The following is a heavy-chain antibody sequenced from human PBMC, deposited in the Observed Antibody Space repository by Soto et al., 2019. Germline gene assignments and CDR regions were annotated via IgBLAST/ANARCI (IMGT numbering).Heavy chain of an antibody. CDR2: ISYSGRP. Sequence: QVQLQESGPGLVKPSQTLSLTCTVSGGSISSGGYYWSWIRQHPGKGLEWIGYISYSGRPYYNPSLRSRVTISVDTYTNQFSLKLSSVTAADTAVYYCARELSNAYGDWGQGTLVTVSS. CDR1: GGSISSGGYY. V-gene: IGHV4-31*03. CDR3: ARELSNAYGD. J-gene: IGHJ4*02. D-gene: IGHD3-16*01.